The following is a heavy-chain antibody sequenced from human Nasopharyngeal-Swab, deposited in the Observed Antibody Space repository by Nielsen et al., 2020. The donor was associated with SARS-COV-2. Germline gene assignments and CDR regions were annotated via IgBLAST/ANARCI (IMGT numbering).Heavy chain of an antibody. CDR1: GCTFTGYY. CDR2: INPNSGGT. CDR3: ARNDEVVRFGVDY. Sequence: ASVKVSCKASGCTFTGYYMHWVRQAPGQGLEWMGRINPNSGGTNYAQKFQGRVTMTRDTSITTAYMELSRLRSDDTAVYYCARNDEVVRFGVDYWGQGTLVTVSS. D-gene: IGHD3-16*01. J-gene: IGHJ4*02. V-gene: IGHV1-2*06.